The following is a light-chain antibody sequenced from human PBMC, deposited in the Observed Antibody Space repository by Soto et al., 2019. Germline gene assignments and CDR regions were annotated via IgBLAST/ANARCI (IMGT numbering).Light chain of an antibody. J-gene: IGLJ1*01. V-gene: IGLV2-8*01. CDR2: EVS. Sequence: QSVLTQPASVSGSPGQSITISCTVTSSDVGCCNYLSWYQQHPGKAPTLMIYEVSKRPSGFPDRFSGSKSGNTASLTVSGLQAEDEADYYCSSYTGSSNVFGTGTKVTVL. CDR3: SSYTGSSNV. CDR1: SSDVGCCNY.